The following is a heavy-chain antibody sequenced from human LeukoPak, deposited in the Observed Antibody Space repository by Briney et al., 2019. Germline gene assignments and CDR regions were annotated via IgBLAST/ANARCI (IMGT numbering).Heavy chain of an antibody. J-gene: IGHJ4*02. CDR1: GFTFDDYA. V-gene: IGHV3-9*01. D-gene: IGHD4-17*01. CDR2: ISWNSGSI. CDR3: AKAPFYGDPRAYYFDY. Sequence: GGSLRLSCAASGFTFDDYAMHWVRQAPGKGLEWVSGISWNSGSIGYADSVKGRFTISRDNAKNSLYLQMNSLRAEDTALYYCAKAPFYGDPRAYYFDYWGQGTLVTVSS.